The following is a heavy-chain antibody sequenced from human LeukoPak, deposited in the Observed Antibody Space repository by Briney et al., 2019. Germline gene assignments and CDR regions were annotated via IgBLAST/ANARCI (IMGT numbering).Heavy chain of an antibody. Sequence: SETLSLTCTVSGGSISSGSYYWSWIRQPAGKGLEWIGRIYTSGSTNYNPSLKSRVAMSVDTSKNRFSLNLTSVTAADTAVYYCARRRLLYFDDPWGQGTLVTISS. CDR1: GGSISSGSYY. D-gene: IGHD3-3*01. CDR3: ARRRLLYFDDP. J-gene: IGHJ5*02. CDR2: IYTSGST. V-gene: IGHV4-61*02.